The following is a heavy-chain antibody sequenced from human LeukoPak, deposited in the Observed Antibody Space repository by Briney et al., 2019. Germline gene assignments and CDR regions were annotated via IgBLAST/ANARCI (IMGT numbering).Heavy chain of an antibody. Sequence: PGGSLRLSCAGSGFTFSSYEMSWVRQAPGKGLEWVSYISTSGGTTYYADSVKGRFTISRDIAENSLYPQMNSLRGEDTAVYYCARVRGYYYMDVWGKGTTVTVSS. D-gene: IGHD3-10*01. CDR3: ARVRGYYYMDV. CDR2: ISTSGGTT. J-gene: IGHJ6*03. V-gene: IGHV3-48*03. CDR1: GFTFSSYE.